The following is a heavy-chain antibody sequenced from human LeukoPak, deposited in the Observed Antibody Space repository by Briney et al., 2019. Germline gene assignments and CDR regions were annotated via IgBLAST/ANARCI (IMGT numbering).Heavy chain of an antibody. CDR2: IRYDGSNK. V-gene: IGHV3-30*02. CDR1: GFTFSSYG. D-gene: IGHD1-26*01. J-gene: IGHJ4*02. Sequence: GGSLRLSCAASGFTFSSYGMHWVRQAPGKGLEWVAFIRYDGSNKYYADSVKGRFTISRDNSKNTLYLQMNSLRSEDTAVYYCATTPYSGSNIDYWGQGTLVTVSS. CDR3: ATTPYSGSNIDY.